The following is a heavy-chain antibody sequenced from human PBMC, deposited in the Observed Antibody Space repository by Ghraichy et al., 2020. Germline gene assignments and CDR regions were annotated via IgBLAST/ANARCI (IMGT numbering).Heavy chain of an antibody. D-gene: IGHD3-22*01. CDR2: IIPIFGTA. CDR3: AREGIWGYDSSGYCCGDI. CDR1: GGTFSSYA. V-gene: IGHV1-69*13. Sequence: SVKVSCKASGGTFSSYAISWVRQAPGQGLEWMGGIIPIFGTANYAQKFQGRVTITADESTSTAYMELSSLRSEDTAVYYCAREGIWGYDSSGYCCGDIWGQGTMVTVSS. J-gene: IGHJ3*02.